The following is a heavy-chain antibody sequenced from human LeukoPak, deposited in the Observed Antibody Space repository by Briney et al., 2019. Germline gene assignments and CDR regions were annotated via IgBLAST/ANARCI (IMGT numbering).Heavy chain of an antibody. J-gene: IGHJ5*02. CDR1: GFTFSSYA. V-gene: IGHV3-15*01. Sequence: GGSLRLSCAASGFTFSSYAMSWVRQAPGKGLEWVGRIKSKTDGGTTDYAAPVKGRFTISRDDSRNTLYLQMNSLKTEDTAAYYCTTDERYPNWFDPWGQGTLVTVSS. CDR2: IKSKTDGGTT. CDR3: TTDERYPNWFDP. D-gene: IGHD2-15*01.